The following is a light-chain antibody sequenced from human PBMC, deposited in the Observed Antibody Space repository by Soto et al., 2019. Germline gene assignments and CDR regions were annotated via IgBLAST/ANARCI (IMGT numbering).Light chain of an antibody. Sequence: QSALTQPPSASGSPGQSVTISCTGTSSDVGAYIYVSWYQQHPGKAPKLMIYEATKRPSGVPDRFSGSKSGNTASLTVSGLQVEDEAEYYCSSYACGNNLKFGGGTKLTVL. J-gene: IGLJ2*01. CDR3: SSYACGNNLK. V-gene: IGLV2-8*01. CDR2: EAT. CDR1: SSDVGAYIY.